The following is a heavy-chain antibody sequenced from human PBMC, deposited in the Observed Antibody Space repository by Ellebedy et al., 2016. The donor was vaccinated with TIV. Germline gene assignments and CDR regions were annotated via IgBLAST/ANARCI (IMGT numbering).Heavy chain of an antibody. Sequence: SGPTLVKPTQTPTLTCTFSGFSLRTTGMRVNWIRQPPGKALEWLARIDWDDYKFYSTSLQTRLSISKDSSQNRVVLTMTNMGPMDTATYYCARTPGRFDYYFDYWGQGTLVTVSS. V-gene: IGHV2-70*04. CDR3: ARTPGRFDYYFDY. J-gene: IGHJ4*02. D-gene: IGHD3-10*01. CDR1: GFSLRTTGMR. CDR2: IDWDDYK.